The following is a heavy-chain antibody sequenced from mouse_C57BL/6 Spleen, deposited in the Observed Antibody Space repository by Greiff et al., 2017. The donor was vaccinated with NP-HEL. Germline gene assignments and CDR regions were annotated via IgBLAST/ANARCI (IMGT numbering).Heavy chain of an antibody. Sequence: VKLQQSGAELVRPGTSVKVSCKASGYAFTNYLIEWVKQRPGQGLEWIGVINPGSGGTNYNEKFKGKATLTADKSSSTAYMQLSSLTSEDSAVYFCARFGNPRRAMDYWGQGTSVTVSS. V-gene: IGHV1-54*01. D-gene: IGHD2-1*01. CDR2: INPGSGGT. CDR1: GYAFTNYL. CDR3: ARFGNPRRAMDY. J-gene: IGHJ4*01.